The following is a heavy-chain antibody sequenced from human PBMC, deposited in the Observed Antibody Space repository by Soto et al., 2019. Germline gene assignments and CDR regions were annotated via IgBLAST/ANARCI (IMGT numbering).Heavy chain of an antibody. J-gene: IGHJ6*02. CDR1: GGTFSSYA. D-gene: IGHD4-4*01. V-gene: IGHV1-69*13. Sequence: GASVKVSCKASGGTFSSYAISWVRQAPGQGLEWMGGIIPIFGTANYAQKFQGRVTITADESTSTAYMELSSLRSEDTAVYYCARGRFTVTTSPDYYYGMDVWGQGTTVTVSS. CDR2: IIPIFGTA. CDR3: ARGRFTVTTSPDYYYGMDV.